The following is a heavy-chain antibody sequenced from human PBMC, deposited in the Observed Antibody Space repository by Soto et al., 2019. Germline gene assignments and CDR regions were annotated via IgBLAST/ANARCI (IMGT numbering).Heavy chain of an antibody. Sequence: QVHLVQSGAEVKKPGASVKVSCKASGYTFTSYGITWVRQAPGQGLEWMGWISAHNGNTDYAQKLQGRVIVTRDTSTSTDYMELRSLLSDNTAVYYCARGRYGDYWGQGALVNVSS. J-gene: IGHJ4*02. CDR2: ISAHNGNT. CDR1: GYTFTSYG. D-gene: IGHD1-1*01. V-gene: IGHV1-18*01. CDR3: ARGRYGDY.